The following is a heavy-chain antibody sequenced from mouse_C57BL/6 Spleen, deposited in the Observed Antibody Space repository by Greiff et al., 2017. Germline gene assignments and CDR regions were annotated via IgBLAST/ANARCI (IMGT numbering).Heavy chain of an antibody. CDR1: GFTFSSYG. Sequence: EVKLMESGGDLVKPGGSLKLSCAASGFTFSSYGMSWVRQTPDKRLEWVATISSGGSYTYYPDSVKGRFTISRDNAKNTLYLQMSSLKSEDTAMYYCARHTYDDYWGQGATLTVSS. CDR2: ISSGGSYT. V-gene: IGHV5-6*01. J-gene: IGHJ2*01. D-gene: IGHD2-3*01. CDR3: ARHTYDDY.